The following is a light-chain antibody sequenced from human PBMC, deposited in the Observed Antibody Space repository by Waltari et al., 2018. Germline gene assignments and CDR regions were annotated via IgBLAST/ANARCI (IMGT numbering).Light chain of an antibody. J-gene: IGKJ1*01. V-gene: IGKV1-39*01. CDR2: AAS. Sequence: DIQITQSPSSLSASVGDRVTTTCRESQSISSYLNWYQQKPGKAPKLLTYAASSLQSGVPSRFSGSGSGTDFTLTISSLQPEDFATYYCQQSYSTPRTFGQGTKVEIK. CDR1: QSISSY. CDR3: QQSYSTPRT.